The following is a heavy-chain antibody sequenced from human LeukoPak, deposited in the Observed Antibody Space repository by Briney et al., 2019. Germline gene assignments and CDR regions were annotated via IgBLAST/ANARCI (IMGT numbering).Heavy chain of an antibody. V-gene: IGHV3-23*01. D-gene: IGHD3-9*01. CDR3: ARMQDYDILMRAFDV. CDR2: ISGSGGST. CDR1: GFTFSSYG. J-gene: IGHJ3*01. Sequence: GGTLRLSCAASGFTFSSYGMSWVRQAPGKGLEWVSAISGSGGSTYYADSVKGRFTISRDNSKNTRYLQMNSLRAEDAAVFYCARMQDYDILMRAFDVWGRGTMVTVSS.